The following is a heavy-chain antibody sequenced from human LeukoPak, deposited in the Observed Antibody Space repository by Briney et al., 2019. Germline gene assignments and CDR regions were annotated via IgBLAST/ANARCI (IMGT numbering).Heavy chain of an antibody. CDR2: ISSSSTYI. CDR1: GFTFSSYS. J-gene: IGHJ3*02. V-gene: IGHV3-21*01. D-gene: IGHD6-13*01. CDR3: ARNRFGSSLDAFDI. Sequence: GGSLRLSCAASGFTFSSYSMNWVRQAPGKGLEWVSSISSSSTYIYYADSVKGRFTISRDNAKNSLHLQMNSLRAEDTAVYYCARNRFGSSLDAFDIWGQGTVVTVSS.